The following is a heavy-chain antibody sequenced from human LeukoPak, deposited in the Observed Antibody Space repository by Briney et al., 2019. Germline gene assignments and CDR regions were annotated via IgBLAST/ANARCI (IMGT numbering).Heavy chain of an antibody. CDR1: GFTFSSYA. CDR3: ARGLSGDSLPKGY. Sequence: QPGRSLRLSCAASGFTFSSYAMHWVRQAPGKGLEWVAVISYDGSNKYYADSVKGRFTISRDNSKNTLYLQMNSLRAEDTAVYYCARGLSGDSLPKGYWGQGTLVTVSS. V-gene: IGHV3-30-3*01. CDR2: ISYDGSNK. D-gene: IGHD3-10*02. J-gene: IGHJ4*02.